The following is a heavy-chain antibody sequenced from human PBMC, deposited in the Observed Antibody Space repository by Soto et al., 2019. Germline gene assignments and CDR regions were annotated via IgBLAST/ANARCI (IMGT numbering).Heavy chain of an antibody. CDR3: ARVGVRFLEWLLDETPDHDAFDI. V-gene: IGHV3-21*01. D-gene: IGHD3-3*01. Sequence: PGGSLRLSCAASGFTFSSYSMNWVLQAPGKGLEWVSSISSSSSYIYYADSVKGRFTISRDNAKNSLYLQMNSLRAEDTAVYYCARVGVRFLEWLLDETPDHDAFDIWGQGTMVTVSS. CDR2: ISSSSSYI. J-gene: IGHJ3*02. CDR1: GFTFSSYS.